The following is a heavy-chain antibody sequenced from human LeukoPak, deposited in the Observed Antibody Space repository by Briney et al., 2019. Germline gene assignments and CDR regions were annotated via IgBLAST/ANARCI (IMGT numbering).Heavy chain of an antibody. Sequence: SETLSLTCAVYGGSFSGYYWSWIRQPPGKGLEWIGEINHSGSTNYNPSLKSRVTISVDTSKNQFSLNLSSVTAADTAVYYCARARTRITIFGVVTYYFDYWGQGTLVTVSS. CDR2: INHSGST. D-gene: IGHD3-3*01. J-gene: IGHJ4*02. CDR3: ARARTRITIFGVVTYYFDY. V-gene: IGHV4-34*01. CDR1: GGSFSGYY.